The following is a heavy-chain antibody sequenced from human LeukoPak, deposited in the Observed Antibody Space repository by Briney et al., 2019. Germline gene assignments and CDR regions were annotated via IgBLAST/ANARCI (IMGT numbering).Heavy chain of an antibody. CDR1: GFTFSSYG. D-gene: IGHD6-13*01. V-gene: IGHV3-33*01. CDR3: ARGSAAGLFGY. CDR2: IWYDGSNK. J-gene: IGHJ4*02. Sequence: PGGSLRLSCAASGFTFSSYGMHWVRQAPGKGLEWVAVIWYDGSNKYYADSVKGRFTISRDNSKNTLYLQMNSLRAEDTAVYYCARGSAAGLFGYWGQGTLVTVSS.